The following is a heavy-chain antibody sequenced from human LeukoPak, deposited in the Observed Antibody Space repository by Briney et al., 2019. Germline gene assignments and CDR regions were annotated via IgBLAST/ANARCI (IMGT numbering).Heavy chain of an antibody. V-gene: IGHV4-34*01. Sequence: SETLSLTCAVYGGSFSGYYWSWIRQPPGKGLEWIGEINHSGNTNYNPSLKSRVTISVDTSKKQFSLKLSSVTAADTAVYYCARGPYSSRHFDYWGQGTLVTVSS. CDR2: INHSGNT. D-gene: IGHD6-13*01. CDR1: GGSFSGYY. CDR3: ARGPYSSRHFDY. J-gene: IGHJ4*02.